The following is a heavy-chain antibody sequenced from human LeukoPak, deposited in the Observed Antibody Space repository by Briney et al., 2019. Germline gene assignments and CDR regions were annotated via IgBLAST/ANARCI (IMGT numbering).Heavy chain of an antibody. J-gene: IGHJ4*02. CDR3: ARDGDTTMVPIDY. CDR1: GVTFSAYW. CDR2: IDADGSST. Sequence: PGGSLRLSCAASGVTFSAYWMHWVRQAPGKGRVWVSRIDADGSSTKYADSVKGRFTISRDNAKNTLYLQMDSLRAEDTAVYYCARDGDTTMVPIDYWGQGTLVTVSS. D-gene: IGHD5-18*01. V-gene: IGHV3-74*01.